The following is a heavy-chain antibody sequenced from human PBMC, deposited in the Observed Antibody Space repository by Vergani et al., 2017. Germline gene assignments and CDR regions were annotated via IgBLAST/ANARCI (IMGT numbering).Heavy chain of an antibody. CDR1: GASVNSYY. J-gene: IGHJ5*02. D-gene: IGHD6-19*01. V-gene: IGHV4-59*02. CDR2: VSFRGDT. Sequence: QVKLQESGPGLVKPSETLSLTCTVSGASVNSYYWSWIRQPPGKGLEWMGYVSFRGDTLYDPSVKGRMTISLNTSSNQFSLTLTSVTAADTAVYYCASDTHSGQRADRWVEGRLVTVTS. CDR3: ASDTHSGQRADR.